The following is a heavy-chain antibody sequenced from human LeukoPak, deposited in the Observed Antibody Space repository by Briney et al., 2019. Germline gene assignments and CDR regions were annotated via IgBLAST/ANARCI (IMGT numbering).Heavy chain of an antibody. Sequence: ASVKVSCKASGYTFTSYDINWVRQATGQGLEWMRWMNPNSGNTGYAQKFQGRVTMTRNTSISTAYMELSSLRSEDTAVYYCARGGDGYSYYYYYMDVWGKGTTVTVSS. CDR3: ARGGDGYSYYYYYMDV. J-gene: IGHJ6*03. CDR2: MNPNSGNT. CDR1: GYTFTSYD. V-gene: IGHV1-8*01. D-gene: IGHD5-24*01.